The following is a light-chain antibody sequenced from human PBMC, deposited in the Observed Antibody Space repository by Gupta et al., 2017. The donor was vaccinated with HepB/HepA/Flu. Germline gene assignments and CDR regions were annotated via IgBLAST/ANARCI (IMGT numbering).Light chain of an antibody. J-gene: IGKJ1*01. CDR2: KVS. CDR1: QSLVYSDGNTY. V-gene: IGKV2-30*01. Sequence: DVVLTQSPLSLPVTLGQPASLSCRSSQSLVYSDGNTYLDWFHQRPGQSPRLLIYKVSTRDSGVPDRCSGSGSGTDFTLNITKVEDEAICIYHRMKHTHWARTFGQGTKVEVK. CDR3: MKHTHWART.